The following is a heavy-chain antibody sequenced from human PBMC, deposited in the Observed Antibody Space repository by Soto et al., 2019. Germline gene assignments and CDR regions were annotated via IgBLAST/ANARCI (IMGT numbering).Heavy chain of an antibody. Sequence: GGSLRLSCAASGFTFSSYGMHWVRQAPGKGLEWVAVIWYDGSNKYYADSVKGRFTISRDNSKNTLYLQMNSLRAEDTAVYYCARDHPPIVATTRGRSMDVWGQGTTVTVSS. D-gene: IGHD5-12*01. V-gene: IGHV3-33*01. CDR1: GFTFSSYG. J-gene: IGHJ6*02. CDR3: ARDHPPIVATTRGRSMDV. CDR2: IWYDGSNK.